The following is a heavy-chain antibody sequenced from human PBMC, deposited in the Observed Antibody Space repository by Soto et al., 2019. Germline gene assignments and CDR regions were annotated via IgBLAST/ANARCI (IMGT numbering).Heavy chain of an antibody. Sequence: GASVKVSCKASGYTFTSYGISWVRQAPGQGLEWMGWISAYNGNTNYAQKLQGRVTMTTDTSTSTAYMELRSLRSDDTAVYYCARAKNYDFWSGYPTDYGMDVWGQGTTVTVSS. V-gene: IGHV1-18*01. D-gene: IGHD3-3*01. J-gene: IGHJ6*02. CDR1: GYTFTSYG. CDR3: ARAKNYDFWSGYPTDYGMDV. CDR2: ISAYNGNT.